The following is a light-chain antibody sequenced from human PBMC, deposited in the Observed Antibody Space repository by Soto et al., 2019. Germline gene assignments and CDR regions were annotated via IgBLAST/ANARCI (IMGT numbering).Light chain of an antibody. CDR2: DAS. CDR3: QQYAGSPPWT. Sequence: ETVLTQSPATLSLSPGERSTLSFMASQSVSSYLAWYQQKPGQAPRLLIYDASNRAAGIPDRFSGSGSGTDFTLTISRLEPEDFAVYYCQQYAGSPPWTFGQGTKVDI. CDR1: QSVSSY. V-gene: IGKV3-20*01. J-gene: IGKJ1*01.